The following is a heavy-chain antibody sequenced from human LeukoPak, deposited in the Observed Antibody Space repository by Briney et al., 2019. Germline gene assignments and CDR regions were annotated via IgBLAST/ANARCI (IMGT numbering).Heavy chain of an antibody. Sequence: GGSLRLSCEVSGFNFISYGMSWVRQAPGKGLEWVSLISGSGTRTNYAGSVKGRFTISRDNSKNTVYLQMDSLGAEDTAVYYCVRDKYDSNRSPSDIWGKGTEVTVSS. CDR1: GFNFISYG. CDR3: VRDKYDSNRSPSDI. V-gene: IGHV3-23*01. CDR2: ISGSGTRT. D-gene: IGHD3-22*01. J-gene: IGHJ3*02.